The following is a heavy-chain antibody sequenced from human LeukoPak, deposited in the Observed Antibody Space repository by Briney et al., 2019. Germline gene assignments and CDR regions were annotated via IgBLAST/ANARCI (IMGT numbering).Heavy chain of an antibody. J-gene: IGHJ4*02. V-gene: IGHV3-30*02. CDR2: IRYDGSNK. CDR1: GFTFSSYG. D-gene: IGHD2-2*01. CDR3: AKDCPFSSTSCYVPYFDY. Sequence: PGGSLRLSCAASGFTFSSYGMHWVRQAPGKGLEWVAFIRYDGSNKYYADSVKGRFTISRDNSKNTLYLQMNSLRAEDTAVYYCAKDCPFSSTSCYVPYFDYWGQGTLVTVSS.